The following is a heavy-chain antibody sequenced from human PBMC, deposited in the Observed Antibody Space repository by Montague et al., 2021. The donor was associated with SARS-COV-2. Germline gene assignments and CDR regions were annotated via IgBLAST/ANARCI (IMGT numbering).Heavy chain of an antibody. CDR2: INWNVGSP. CDR1: GITFGDYG. CDR3: ARGRYNS. Sequence: SLRLSCAASGITFGDYGMSWVRQAPGKGLEWVSGINWNVGSPGYADSVKGRFTISRDNAKNSLYLQMNSLRAEDTALYYCARGRYNSWGQGTLVTVSS. J-gene: IGHJ4*02. D-gene: IGHD5-24*01. V-gene: IGHV3-20*04.